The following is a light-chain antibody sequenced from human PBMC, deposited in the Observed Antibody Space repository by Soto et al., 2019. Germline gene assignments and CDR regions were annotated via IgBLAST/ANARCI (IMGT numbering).Light chain of an antibody. J-gene: IGKJ1*01. V-gene: IGKV4-1*01. CDR1: QSVLYRSKNKNY. CDR2: WAS. Sequence: DIVMTQSPDSLAVSLGERATINCKSSQSVLYRSKNKNYLAWYQQKPGQPPKLLIYWASTRESGVPDRFSGGGSGTDFTLTISSLQAEDVAVYYCQQYYSAPRTFGQGTKVEIK. CDR3: QQYYSAPRT.